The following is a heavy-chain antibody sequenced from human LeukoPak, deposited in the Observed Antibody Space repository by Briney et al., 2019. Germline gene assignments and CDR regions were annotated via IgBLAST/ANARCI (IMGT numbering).Heavy chain of an antibody. CDR2: IYYSGST. V-gene: IGHV4-61*08. Sequence: SETLSLTCTVSGGSISSGDYYWSWIRQPPGKGLEWIGYIYYSGSTNYNPSLKSRVTISVDTSKNQFSLKLSSLTAADTAVFYCARGDGYDLFDYWGQGTLVTVSS. CDR3: ARGDGYDLFDY. CDR1: GGSISSGDYY. D-gene: IGHD5-24*01. J-gene: IGHJ4*02.